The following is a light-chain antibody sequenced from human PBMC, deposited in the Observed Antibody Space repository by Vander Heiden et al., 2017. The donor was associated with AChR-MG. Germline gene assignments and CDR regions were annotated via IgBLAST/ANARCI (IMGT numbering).Light chain of an antibody. J-gene: IGKJ2*01. V-gene: IGKV3D-15*01. Sequence: IMMTQSPDSLSVSPGDKVTLSCRASQRVGRHLGWYQETHGQAPRLLIYGASIRATGTPVRFSGSGAGTEFTLTSSSLQSEYFAIYFCQQYNDWPPMYTFGQGTKVVI. CDR2: GAS. CDR3: QQYNDWPPMYT. CDR1: QRVGRH.